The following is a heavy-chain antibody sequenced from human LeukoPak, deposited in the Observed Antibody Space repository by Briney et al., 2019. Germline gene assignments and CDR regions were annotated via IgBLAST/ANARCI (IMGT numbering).Heavy chain of an antibody. D-gene: IGHD1-1*01. V-gene: IGHV4-59*01. Sequence: PSETLSLTCTVSGGSISSYYWSWIRQPPGKGLEWIGYIYYSGSTNYNPSLKSRVTISVDTSKNRFSLKLSSVTAADTAVYYCARADWNGGWFDPWGQGTLVAVSS. CDR2: IYYSGST. CDR1: GGSISSYY. CDR3: ARADWNGGWFDP. J-gene: IGHJ5*02.